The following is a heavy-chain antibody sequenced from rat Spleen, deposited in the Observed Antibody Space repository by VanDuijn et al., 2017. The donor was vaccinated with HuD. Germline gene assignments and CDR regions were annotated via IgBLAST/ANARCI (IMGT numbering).Heavy chain of an antibody. CDR3: ARHYYSSNYFDY. CDR1: GFTFSNYG. V-gene: IGHV5-29*01. D-gene: IGHD1-1*01. CDR2: ISYDGSST. Sequence: EVQLVESGGGLVQPGRSLKLSCAASGFTFSNYGMAWVRQAPTKGLEWVATISYDGSSTYYRDSVKGRFTISRDNAKSTLYLQMDSLRSEDTATYYCARHYYSSNYFDYWGQGVMVTVSS. J-gene: IGHJ2*01.